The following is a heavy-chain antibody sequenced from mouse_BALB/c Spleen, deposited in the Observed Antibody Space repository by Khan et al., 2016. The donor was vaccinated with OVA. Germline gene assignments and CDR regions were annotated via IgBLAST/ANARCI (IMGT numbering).Heavy chain of an antibody. CDR1: GYSFTSGYY. Sequence: VQLKESGPGLVKPSQSLSLTCSVTGYSFTSGYYRNWLRQFPGNKLEWMGYIRYDGKNNYCPPIKNRISITRDTSKNQFFLKLNSVTTEDTATYYCARDYYGNYSFDYWGQGTTLTVSS. V-gene: IGHV3-6*02. J-gene: IGHJ2*01. D-gene: IGHD2-1*01. CDR2: IRYDGKN. CDR3: ARDYYGNYSFDY.